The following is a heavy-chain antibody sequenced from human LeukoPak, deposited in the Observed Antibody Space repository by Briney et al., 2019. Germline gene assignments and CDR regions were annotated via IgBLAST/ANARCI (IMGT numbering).Heavy chain of an antibody. CDR1: GYTLTELS. Sequence: ASVKVSCKVSGYTLTELSMHWVRQAPGKGLEWMGGFDPEDGETIYAQKSQGRVTMTEDTSTDTAYMELSSLRSEDTAVYYCATLRFYCSGGSCYPENWFDPWGQGTLVTVSS. CDR2: FDPEDGET. V-gene: IGHV1-24*01. CDR3: ATLRFYCSGGSCYPENWFDP. D-gene: IGHD2-15*01. J-gene: IGHJ5*02.